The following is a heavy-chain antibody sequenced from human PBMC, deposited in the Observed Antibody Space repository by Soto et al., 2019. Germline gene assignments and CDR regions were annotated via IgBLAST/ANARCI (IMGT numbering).Heavy chain of an antibody. Sequence: QVQPQQWGAGLLKPSETLSLTCAVYGGFVSSGNYYWSWIRQPPGKGLEWIGEMSHSGGTHFNPSLKSRVTISVDTSKNQFSLKMSSVTAADTALYYCARVERGTATTVVDAFDIWGPGTMVTVSS. CDR3: ARVERGTATTVVDAFDI. CDR1: GGFVSSGNYY. J-gene: IGHJ3*02. V-gene: IGHV4-34*01. CDR2: MSHSGGT. D-gene: IGHD1-1*01.